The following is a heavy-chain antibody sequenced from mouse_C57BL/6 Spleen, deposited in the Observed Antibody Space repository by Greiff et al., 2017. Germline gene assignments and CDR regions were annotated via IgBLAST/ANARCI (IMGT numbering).Heavy chain of an antibody. D-gene: IGHD1-1*01. CDR1: GFTFSDYG. V-gene: IGHV5-17*01. J-gene: IGHJ3*01. CDR2: ISSGSSTI. Sequence: EVMLVESGGGLVKPGGSLKLSCAASGFTFSDYGMHWVRQAPEKGLEWVAYISSGSSTIYYAATVKGRFTISRDNAKNTLFLQMTSLRSEDTAMYYCARPGGSRYWFAYWGQGTLVTVSA. CDR3: ARPGGSRYWFAY.